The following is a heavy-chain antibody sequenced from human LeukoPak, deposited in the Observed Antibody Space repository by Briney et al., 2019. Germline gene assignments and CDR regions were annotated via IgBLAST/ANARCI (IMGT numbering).Heavy chain of an antibody. J-gene: IGHJ4*02. D-gene: IGHD5-24*01. V-gene: IGHV3-9*01. CDR1: GFTFDDYA. CDR2: ISWNSGSI. Sequence: GGSLRLSCAASGFTFDDYAMHWVRQAPGKGLEWVSGISWNSGSIGYADSVKGRFTISRDNAKNSLYLQMNSLRAEDTALYYCAKDCSGDGYEYYFDYWGQGTLVTVSS. CDR3: AKDCSGDGYEYYFDY.